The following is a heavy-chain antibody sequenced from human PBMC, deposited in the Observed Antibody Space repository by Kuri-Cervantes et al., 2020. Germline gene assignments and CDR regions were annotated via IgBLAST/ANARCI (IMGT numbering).Heavy chain of an antibody. J-gene: IGHJ5*02. V-gene: IGHV4-61*01. CDR2: IYYSGST. D-gene: IGHD3-22*01. Sequence: SETLSLTCTVSGGSVNSSSYYWSWIRQPPGKGLEWIGYIYYSGSTNYNPSLKSRVTISIDTSKNQFSLKLSSVTAADTAVYYCATDSSGYYYAGSWFDPCGQGTLVTVSS. CDR3: ATDSSGYYYAGSWFDP. CDR1: GGSVNSSSYY.